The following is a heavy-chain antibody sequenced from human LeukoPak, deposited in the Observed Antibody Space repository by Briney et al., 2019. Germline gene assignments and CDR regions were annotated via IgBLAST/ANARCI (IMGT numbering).Heavy chain of an antibody. CDR1: GGSVSSYY. J-gene: IGHJ6*03. V-gene: IGHV4-59*02. CDR3: ARARTYDSSGYYYGYYYYMDV. D-gene: IGHD3-22*01. Sequence: PSETLSLTCTVSGGSVSSYYWSWIRQPPGKGLEGIGYIYYSGSTNYNPSLKSRVTISVDTSKNQFSLKLSSVTAADTAVYYCARARTYDSSGYYYGYYYYMDVWGKGTTVTVSS. CDR2: IYYSGST.